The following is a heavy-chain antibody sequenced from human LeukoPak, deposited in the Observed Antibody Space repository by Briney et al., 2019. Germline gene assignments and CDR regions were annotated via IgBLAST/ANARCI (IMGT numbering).Heavy chain of an antibody. CDR1: FTXXXXG. Sequence: FTXXXXGMHXVXXAPGKGLEWVAVISYDGSNKYYADSVKGRFTISRDNSKNTLYLQMNSLRAEDTAVYYCAKVLLSYSYGYCFDYWGQGTLVTVSS. CDR3: AKVLLSYSYGYCFDY. CDR2: ISYDGSNK. J-gene: IGHJ4*02. V-gene: IGHV3-30*18. D-gene: IGHD5-18*01.